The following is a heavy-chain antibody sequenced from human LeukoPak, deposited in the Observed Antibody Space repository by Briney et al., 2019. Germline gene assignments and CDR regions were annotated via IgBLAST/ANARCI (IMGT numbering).Heavy chain of an antibody. V-gene: IGHV3-30-3*01. CDR1: VFTFSIYA. CDR2: ISYDGSNK. D-gene: IGHD1-26*01. Sequence: GGFLRLSCAASVFTFSIYAMRWVRQAPGKGREWVAVISYDGSNKYYADSVKGRFTISRDNSKNTLYLQMNSLRAEDTAVYYCARDWRELSDYWGQGTLVTVSS. J-gene: IGHJ4*02. CDR3: ARDWRELSDY.